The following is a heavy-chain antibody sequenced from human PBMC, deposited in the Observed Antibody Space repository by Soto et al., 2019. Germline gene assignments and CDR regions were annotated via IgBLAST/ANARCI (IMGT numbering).Heavy chain of an antibody. CDR1: VGSISSYY. J-gene: IGHJ3*02. CDR2: IYYSGST. D-gene: IGHD6-6*01. Sequence: SETLSLTCTVSVGSISSYYWSWIRQPPGKGLEWIGYIYYSGSTNYNPSLKSRVTISVDTSKNQFSLKLSSVTAADTAVYYCARDRRASSSSFAFDIWGQGTMVT. CDR3: ARDRRASSSSFAFDI. V-gene: IGHV4-59*01.